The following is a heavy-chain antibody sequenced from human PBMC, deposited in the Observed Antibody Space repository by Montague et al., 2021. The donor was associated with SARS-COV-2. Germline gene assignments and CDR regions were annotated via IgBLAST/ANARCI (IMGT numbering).Heavy chain of an antibody. CDR1: GFSLTTPGVS. CDR3: ARNRLSVFDF. J-gene: IGHJ4*02. Sequence: PALVKPTQTLTLTCSFSGFSLTTPGVSVGWIRQPPGRALEWLAXXXWXXXQYXSRSVGTRLTISPGTSKSQVVLTLTNVDTVDTATYYCARNRLSVFDFWGQGTLVTVSS. V-gene: IGHV2-70*01. D-gene: IGHD2/OR15-2a*01. CDR2: XXWXXXQ.